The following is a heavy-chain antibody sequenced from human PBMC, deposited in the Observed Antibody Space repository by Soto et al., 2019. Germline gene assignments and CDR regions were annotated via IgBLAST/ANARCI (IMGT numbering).Heavy chain of an antibody. V-gene: IGHV4-31*03. CDR2: IYYSGST. CDR3: ARELVRLYNWFDP. Sequence: SETLSLTCTVSGGSISSGGYYWSWIRQHPGKGLEWIGYIYYSGSTYYNPSLKSRVTISVDTSKNQFSLKLSSVTAADTAVYYCARELVRLYNWFDPWGQGTLVTVSS. J-gene: IGHJ5*02. D-gene: IGHD6-6*01. CDR1: GGSISSGGYY.